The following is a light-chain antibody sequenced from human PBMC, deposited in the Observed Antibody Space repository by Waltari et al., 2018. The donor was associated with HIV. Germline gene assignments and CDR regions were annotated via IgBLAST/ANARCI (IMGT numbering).Light chain of an antibody. CDR3: YSAADNNISV. Sequence: SFELTQPSSVSVSPGQTARITCSGDLLGKKYARWFQQKPGQPTLVVIDKCMETPSVIPERFSGSNSGTTVTLTISGAQVEDEADYYCYSAADNNISVFGGGTKLTVL. V-gene: IGLV3-27*01. CDR2: KCM. CDR1: LLGKKY. J-gene: IGLJ2*01.